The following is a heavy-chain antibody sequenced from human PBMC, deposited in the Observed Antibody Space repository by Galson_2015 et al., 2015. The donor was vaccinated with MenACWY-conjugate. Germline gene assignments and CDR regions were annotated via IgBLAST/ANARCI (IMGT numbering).Heavy chain of an antibody. CDR2: IIPILGIT. V-gene: IGHV1-69*04. D-gene: IGHD5-12*01. CDR1: GGTFSSYS. J-gene: IGHJ6*02. Sequence: SVKVSCKASGGTFSSYSLNWVRQAPGQGLEWMGRIIPILGITNYAQKFLGRVTITADKSTNTAYMELSSLRSEDTAVYHCARGIVTTLNPIEYSYHAMDVWGQGTTVTVSS. CDR3: ARGIVTTLNPIEYSYHAMDV.